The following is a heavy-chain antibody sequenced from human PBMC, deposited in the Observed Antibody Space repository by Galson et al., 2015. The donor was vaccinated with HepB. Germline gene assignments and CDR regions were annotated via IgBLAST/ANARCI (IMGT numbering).Heavy chain of an antibody. V-gene: IGHV3-74*01. Sequence: SLRLSCAASDFTFSSYWVHWVRQPPGKGLMWVSAINGDASITYYADSVRGRFTISRDNAKNTVYLQMNSLRVEDMAVYYCARDKVGEPDPFDYRGQGALVTVSS. CDR1: DFTFSSYW. CDR2: INGDASIT. J-gene: IGHJ4*02. CDR3: ARDKVGEPDPFDY.